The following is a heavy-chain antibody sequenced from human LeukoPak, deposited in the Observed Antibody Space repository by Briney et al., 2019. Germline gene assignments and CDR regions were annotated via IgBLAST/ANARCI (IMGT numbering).Heavy chain of an antibody. V-gene: IGHV3-48*03. CDR2: ISSSGSTI. CDR3: AELGITMIGGV. D-gene: IGHD3-10*02. Sequence: GGSLRLACAASGFTFSSYELNWVRQAPGKGLEWVSYISSSGSTIYYADSVKGRFTISRDNAKNSLYLQMNSLRAEDTAVYYCAELGITMIGGVWGKGTTVTISS. J-gene: IGHJ6*04. CDR1: GFTFSSYE.